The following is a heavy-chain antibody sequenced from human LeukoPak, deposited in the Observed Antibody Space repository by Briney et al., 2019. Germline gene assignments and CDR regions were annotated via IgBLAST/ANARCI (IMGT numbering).Heavy chain of an antibody. CDR1: GGSISGGSISGYH. CDR2: IYHSGST. CDR3: ASLPDGTAVDY. V-gene: IGHV4-38-2*02. Sequence: SETLSLTCSVSGGSISGGSISGYHWSWIRQPPGNGLEWIGSIYHSGSTYYNPSLKSRVTISVDTSKNQFSLKLSSVTAADPAVYYCASLPDGTAVDYWGQGTLVTVSS. J-gene: IGHJ4*02. D-gene: IGHD4-17*01.